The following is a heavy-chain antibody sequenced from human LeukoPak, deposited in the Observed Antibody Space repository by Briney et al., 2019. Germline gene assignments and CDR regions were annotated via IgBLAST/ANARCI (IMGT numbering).Heavy chain of an antibody. CDR3: ARYLQRGAATDS. V-gene: IGHV1-46*01. CDR1: GYTFTDYY. D-gene: IGHD1-26*01. CDR2: INPSGGST. J-gene: IGHJ4*02. Sequence: EASVTVSCKASGYTFTDYYIHWVRQAPGQGLEWMGIINPSGGSTSYAQKFQGRVTMTRDTSTSTVYMELSSLRSEDTAVYYCARYLQRGAATDSWGQGTLVTVSS.